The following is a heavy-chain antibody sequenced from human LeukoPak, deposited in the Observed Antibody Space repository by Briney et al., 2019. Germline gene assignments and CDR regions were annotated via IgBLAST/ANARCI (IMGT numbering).Heavy chain of an antibody. CDR2: IYYSGST. CDR3: ARVYYSNSYDYWYFDL. J-gene: IGHJ2*01. CDR1: GGSISSYY. Sequence: SETLSLTCTVSGGSISSYYWSWIRQPPGKGLEWIGNIYYSGSTNYNPSLKSRVTISVDTSKNQFSLKLTSVTAADTAVYYCARVYYSNSYDYWYFDLWGRGTLVTVSS. V-gene: IGHV4-59*01. D-gene: IGHD6-13*01.